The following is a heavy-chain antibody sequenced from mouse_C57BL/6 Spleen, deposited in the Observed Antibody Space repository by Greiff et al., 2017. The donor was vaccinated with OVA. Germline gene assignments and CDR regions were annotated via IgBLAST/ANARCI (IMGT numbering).Heavy chain of an antibody. D-gene: IGHD6-1*01. V-gene: IGHV1-39*01. CDR3: ASYSLVPFDY. CDR1: GYSFTDYN. J-gene: IGHJ2*01. Sequence: VHVKQSGPELVKPGASVKISCKASGYSFTDYNMNWVKQSNGKSLEWIGVINPNYGTTSYNQKFKGKATLTVDQSSSTAYMQLNSLTSEDSAVYYCASYSLVPFDYWGQGTTLTVSS. CDR2: INPNYGTT.